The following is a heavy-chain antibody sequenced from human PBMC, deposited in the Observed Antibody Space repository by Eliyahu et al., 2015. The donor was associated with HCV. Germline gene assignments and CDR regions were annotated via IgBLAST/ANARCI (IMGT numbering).Heavy chain of an antibody. CDR1: GFTVSTKY. J-gene: IGHJ3*02. V-gene: IGHV3-66*01. Sequence: EEQLVQSGGGLVQPGGSLRLSCAASGFTVSTKYMSWVRQAPGKGLEWVSVIYSGGSTFYADSVKGRFTISRDNSKNTLHLQMNTLRVEDTAVYYCARGDDALDIWGQGTMVTVSS. CDR2: IYSGGST. CDR3: ARGDDALDI.